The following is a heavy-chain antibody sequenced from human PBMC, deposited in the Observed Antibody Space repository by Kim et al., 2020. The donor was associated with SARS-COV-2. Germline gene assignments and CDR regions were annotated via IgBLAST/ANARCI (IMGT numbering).Heavy chain of an antibody. CDR3: ARARDENYVRGSYRFGGFDY. V-gene: IGHV3-7*01. CDR2: IKEDGSEK. Sequence: GGSLRLSCAASGFTFRSYWMTWFRQAPGKGLEWVANIKEDGSEKMYVDSVRGRFIISRDNVKSVYLQMTNLRVEDTAVYYCARARDENYVRGSYRFGGFDYWGQGVLVTVSS. J-gene: IGHJ4*02. D-gene: IGHD3-16*02. CDR1: GFTFRSYW.